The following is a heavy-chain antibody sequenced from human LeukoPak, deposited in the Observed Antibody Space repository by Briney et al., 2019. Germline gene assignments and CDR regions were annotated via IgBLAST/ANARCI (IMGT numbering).Heavy chain of an antibody. CDR1: GYTFTSYD. Sequence: GASVKVSCKASGYTFTSYDFNWLRQATGQGPEWMGWMNPNSGATGYAQKFQGRVTMTRDMSTRTVYMELSSLRSEDTAVYYCAKDGGSYSADYWGQGTLVTVSS. V-gene: IGHV1-8*01. D-gene: IGHD3-10*01. CDR3: AKDGGSYSADY. J-gene: IGHJ4*02. CDR2: MNPNSGAT.